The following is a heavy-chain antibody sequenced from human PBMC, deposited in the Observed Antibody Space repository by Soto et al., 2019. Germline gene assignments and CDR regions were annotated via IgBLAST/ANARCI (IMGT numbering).Heavy chain of an antibody. CDR1: GFIFSDYA. CDR2: ISASGGNI. J-gene: IGHJ2*01. V-gene: IGHV3-23*01. Sequence: EVQLLESGGGLARPGGSLRLSCVASGFIFSDYAMTWIRQAPGKGLEWVATISASGGNIEYTDSLKGRFTISRDHSKKTVYLQINGLTADETAVHYGVKVAGGLGYFDLWGRGTLVTVSS. CDR3: VKVAGGLGYFDL. D-gene: IGHD3-16*01.